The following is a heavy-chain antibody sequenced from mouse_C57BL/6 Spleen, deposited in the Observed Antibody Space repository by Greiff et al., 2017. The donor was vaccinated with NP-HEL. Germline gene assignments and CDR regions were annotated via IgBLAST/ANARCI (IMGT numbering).Heavy chain of an antibody. D-gene: IGHD1-1*01. J-gene: IGHJ1*03. V-gene: IGHV1-9*01. Sequence: VQLQQSGAELMKPGASVKLSCKATGYTFTGYWIEWVKQRPGHGLEWIGEILPGSGSTNYNEKFKGKATFTADTSSNTAYMQLSSLTTEDSAIYYGARSGAKYGSSYEWYFDVWGTGTTVTVSS. CDR2: ILPGSGST. CDR3: ARSGAKYGSSYEWYFDV. CDR1: GYTFTGYW.